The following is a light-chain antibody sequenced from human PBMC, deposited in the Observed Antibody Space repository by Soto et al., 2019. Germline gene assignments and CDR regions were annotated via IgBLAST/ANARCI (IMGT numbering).Light chain of an antibody. CDR2: AAS. V-gene: IGKV1-39*01. J-gene: IGKJ1*01. CDR1: LSIVIY. Sequence: DIQLTQSPSSLSASVGDRVTIACRASLSIVIYLNWYQHKPGKAPKLRINAASSLQSGVPSRFSGSGSGTDFTLTITSLPPEDFATYYCQQSYTTPTFGHGTRVEVK. CDR3: QQSYTTPT.